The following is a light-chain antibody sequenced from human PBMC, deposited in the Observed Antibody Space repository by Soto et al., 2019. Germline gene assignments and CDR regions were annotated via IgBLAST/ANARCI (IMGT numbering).Light chain of an antibody. CDR3: SSYTNTYTYV. CDR1: SSDVGAYNY. J-gene: IGLJ1*01. V-gene: IGLV2-14*01. Sequence: QSVLTQPASVSGSPGQSITISCTGSSSDVGAYNYVSWYQQYPGNAPKPIIYEVNYRPSEVPHRFSGSKSGNTATLTISGLQAEDEAEYYCSSYTNTYTYVFGPGTKVTVL. CDR2: EVN.